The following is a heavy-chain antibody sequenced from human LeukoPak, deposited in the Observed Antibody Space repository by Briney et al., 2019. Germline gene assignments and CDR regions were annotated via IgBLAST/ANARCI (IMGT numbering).Heavy chain of an antibody. V-gene: IGHV3-23*01. J-gene: IGHJ4*02. CDR1: GFTFSSYA. Sequence: GGSLRLSCAASGFTFSSYAMSWVRQAPGKGLEWVSAISGSGGSTYYAESVKGRFTISRDNAKNSLYLQMNSLRAEDTAVYYCARNSRVAGTVDYWGQGTLVTVSS. CDR3: ARNSRVAGTVDY. D-gene: IGHD6-13*01. CDR2: ISGSGGST.